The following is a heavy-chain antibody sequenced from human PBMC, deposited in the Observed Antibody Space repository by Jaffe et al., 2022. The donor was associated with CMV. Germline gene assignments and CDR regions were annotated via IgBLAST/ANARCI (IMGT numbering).Heavy chain of an antibody. J-gene: IGHJ4*02. V-gene: IGHV3-23*01. CDR1: GFTFSSYA. CDR2: ISGSGGST. D-gene: IGHD2-15*01. CDR3: AKDLFNLGGIVVVVAAIRGPFDY. Sequence: EVQLLESGGGLVQPGGSLRLSCAASGFTFSSYAMSWVRQAPGKGLEWVSAISGSGGSTYYADSVKGRFTISRDNSKNTLYLQMNSLRAEDTAVYYCAKDLFNLGGIVVVVAAIRGPFDYWGQGTLVTVSS.